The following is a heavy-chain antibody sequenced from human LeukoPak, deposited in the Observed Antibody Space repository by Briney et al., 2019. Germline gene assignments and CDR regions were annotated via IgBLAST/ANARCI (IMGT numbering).Heavy chain of an antibody. V-gene: IGHV4-61*02. CDR3: ATQQGGFDY. CDR2: ICTSGNT. D-gene: IGHD3-16*01. CDR1: GGSISSGRYY. J-gene: IGHJ4*02. Sequence: PSETLSLTCTVSGGSISSGRYYWSWIRQPVGKGLEWIGRICTSGNTNYNPSLKSRVIISLDTSKNQFSLKLSSVTAADTAVYYCATQQGGFDYWGQGTLVTVSS.